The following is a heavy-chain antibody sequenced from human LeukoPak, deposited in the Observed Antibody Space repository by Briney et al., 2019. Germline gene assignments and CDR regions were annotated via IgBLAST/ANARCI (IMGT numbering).Heavy chain of an antibody. Sequence: GGSLRLSCAASGFTFSSYWMSWVRQAPGKGLEWVANIKQDGSEKYYVDSVKGRFTISRDNAKNSLYLQMNSLRTEDTAVYYCASDWHGDYPLGYFDYWGQGTLVTVSS. CDR3: ASDWHGDYPLGYFDY. D-gene: IGHD4-17*01. CDR2: IKQDGSEK. CDR1: GFTFSSYW. J-gene: IGHJ4*02. V-gene: IGHV3-7*01.